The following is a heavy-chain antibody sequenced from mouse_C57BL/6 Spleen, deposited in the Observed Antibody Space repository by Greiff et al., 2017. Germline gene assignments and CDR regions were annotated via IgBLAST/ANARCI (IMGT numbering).Heavy chain of an antibody. Sequence: QVQLQQSGPGLVQPSQSLSITCTVSGFSLTSYGVHWVRQSPGKGLEWLGVIWSGGSTDYNAAFISRLSISKDNSTSQVFFKMISLQADDKAIYYCASTMITASGFDYWGQGTTLTVSS. D-gene: IGHD2-4*01. J-gene: IGHJ2*01. V-gene: IGHV2-2*01. CDR2: IWSGGST. CDR3: ASTMITASGFDY. CDR1: GFSLTSYG.